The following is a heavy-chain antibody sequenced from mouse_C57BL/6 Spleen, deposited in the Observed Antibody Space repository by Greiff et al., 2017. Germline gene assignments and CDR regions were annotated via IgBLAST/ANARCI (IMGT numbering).Heavy chain of an antibody. CDR3: ARVGAFYDYPLYYFDY. Sequence: QVQLQQSGPELVKPGASVKISCKASGYTFTDYYINWVKQRPGQGLEWLGWIFPGSGSTYYNEKFKGKATLTVDTSSSTAYMLLSSLTSEDSAVYFSARVGAFYDYPLYYFDYWGQGTTLTVSS. V-gene: IGHV1-75*01. CDR1: GYTFTDYY. CDR2: IFPGSGST. D-gene: IGHD2-4*01. J-gene: IGHJ2*01.